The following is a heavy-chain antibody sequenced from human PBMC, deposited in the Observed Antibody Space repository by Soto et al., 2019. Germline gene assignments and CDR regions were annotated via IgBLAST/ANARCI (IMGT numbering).Heavy chain of an antibody. D-gene: IGHD2-2*01. CDR3: ARDLGYCISTSCRAFNWFDP. J-gene: IGHJ5*02. CDR2: IIPIFGTA. Sequence: QVQLVQSGAEVKKPGSSVKVSCKASGGTFSSYAISWVRQAPGQGLGWMGGIIPIFGTANYAQKCQGRVTITADESTSTAYMELSRLRSEDTAVYYCARDLGYCISTSCRAFNWFDPWGQGTLVTVSS. V-gene: IGHV1-69*12. CDR1: GGTFSSYA.